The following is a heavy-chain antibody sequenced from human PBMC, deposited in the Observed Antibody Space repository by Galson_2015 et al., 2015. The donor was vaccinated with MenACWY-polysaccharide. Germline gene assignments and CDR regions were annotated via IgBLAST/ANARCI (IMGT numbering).Heavy chain of an antibody. CDR3: AKDMGQLLYRKFIGYGMDV. J-gene: IGHJ6*02. V-gene: IGHV3-43*02. D-gene: IGHD2-2*02. Sequence: SLRLSCAASGFTFDDYAMHWVRQAPGKGLEWVSLISGDGGSTYYADSVKGRFTISRDNSKNSLYLQMNSLRTEDTALYYCAKDMGQLLYRKFIGYGMDVWGQGTTVTVSS. CDR1: GFTFDDYA. CDR2: ISGDGGST.